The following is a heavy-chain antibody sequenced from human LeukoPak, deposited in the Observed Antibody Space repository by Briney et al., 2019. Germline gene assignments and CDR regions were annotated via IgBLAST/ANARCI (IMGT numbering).Heavy chain of an antibody. J-gene: IGHJ4*02. CDR3: ARGSAMIVVVIDY. V-gene: IGHV3-21*01. Sequence: GGSLRLSCAASGFTFSSYSMTWVRQAPGKGLEWVSSISSSSSYIYYADSVKGRFTISRDNAKNSLYLQMNSLRAEDTAVYYCARGSAMIVVVIDYWGQGTLVTVSS. D-gene: IGHD3-22*01. CDR2: ISSSSSYI. CDR1: GFTFSSYS.